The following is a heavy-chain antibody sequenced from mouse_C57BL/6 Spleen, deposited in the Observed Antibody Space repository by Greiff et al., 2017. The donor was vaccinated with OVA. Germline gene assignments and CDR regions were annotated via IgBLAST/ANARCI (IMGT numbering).Heavy chain of an antibody. D-gene: IGHD3-2*02. J-gene: IGHJ3*01. CDR2: IYPGDGDT. CDR1: GYAFSSSW. V-gene: IGHV1-82*01. CDR3: ARGETAQATH. Sequence: VQLVESGPELVKPGASVKISCKASGYAFSSSWMNWVKQRPGKGLEWIGRIYPGDGDTNSNGKFKGKATLTADQSSSTAYMQLSSLTSEDSAVYFCARGETAQATHWGQGTLVTVSA.